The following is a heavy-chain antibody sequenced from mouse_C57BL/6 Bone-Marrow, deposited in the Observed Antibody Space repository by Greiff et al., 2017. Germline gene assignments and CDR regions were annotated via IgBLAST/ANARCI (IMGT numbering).Heavy chain of an antibody. CDR1: GYTFTNYW. D-gene: IGHD3-1*01. CDR2: IYPTSGRT. V-gene: IGHV1-55*01. CDR3: ASSGTLGRSFDY. J-gene: IGHJ2*01. Sequence: QVQLQQPGAELVKPGASVKMSCKASGYTFTNYWITWVKQRPGQGLEWIGDIYPTSGRTNYNEKFKSKAILTVDTSSNTAYMQLSSLTSEDSAVFYCASSGTLGRSFDYWGQGTTLTVSS.